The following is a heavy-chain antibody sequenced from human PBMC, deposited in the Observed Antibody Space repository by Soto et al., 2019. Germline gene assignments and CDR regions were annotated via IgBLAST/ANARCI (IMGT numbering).Heavy chain of an antibody. V-gene: IGHV1-69*13. Sequence: GASVKVSCKASGGTFSSYAISWVRQAPGQGLEWMGGIIPIFGTANYAQKFQGRVTITADESTSTAYMELSSLRSEDTAVYYCASHYYGSGSYYNSDYWGQGTLVTVSS. CDR3: ASHYYGSGSYYNSDY. CDR2: IIPIFGTA. D-gene: IGHD3-10*01. CDR1: GGTFSSYA. J-gene: IGHJ4*02.